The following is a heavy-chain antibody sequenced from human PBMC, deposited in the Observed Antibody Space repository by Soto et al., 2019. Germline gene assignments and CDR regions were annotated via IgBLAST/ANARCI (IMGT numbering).Heavy chain of an antibody. CDR2: IKSKTDGGTT. D-gene: IGHD2-2*01. CDR1: GFTFSNAW. CDR3: TTDISTLSSTSPVPYYYMDV. Sequence: GGSLRLSCAASGFTFSNAWMSWVRQAPGKGLEWVGRIKSKTDGGTTDYAAPVKGRFTISRDDSKNTLHLQMNSLKTEDTAVYYCTTDISTLSSTSPVPYYYMDVWGKGTTVIVSS. V-gene: IGHV3-15*01. J-gene: IGHJ6*03.